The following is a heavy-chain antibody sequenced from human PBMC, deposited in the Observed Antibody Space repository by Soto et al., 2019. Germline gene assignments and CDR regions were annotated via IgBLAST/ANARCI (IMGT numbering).Heavy chain of an antibody. V-gene: IGHV3-53*01. CDR3: ARALEGFDY. CDR2: IYSGGST. J-gene: IGHJ4*02. CDR1: GFAVSGNY. Sequence: GGSLRLSCAVSGFAVSGNYMTWVRQAPGKGLEWVSIIYSGGSTHYADSVKGRFTISRDNSKNTLYLQMNSLRVEDTAVYYCARALEGFDYWGQGTPVTVSS.